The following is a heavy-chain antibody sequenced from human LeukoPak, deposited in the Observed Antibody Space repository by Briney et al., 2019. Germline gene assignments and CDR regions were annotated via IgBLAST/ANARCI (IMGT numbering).Heavy chain of an antibody. CDR3: ARVATYSSGWVFDY. J-gene: IGHJ4*02. V-gene: IGHV3-7*01. CDR1: GFTFSGHW. CDR2: INQDGSEK. D-gene: IGHD6-19*01. Sequence: PGGSLRLSCVASGFTFSGHWMSWVRQAPGKGLEWVANINQDGSEKQYVDSVKGRFTIARDNAKNSLYLQMNSLRAEDTAVYYCARVATYSSGWVFDYWGQGTLVTVSS.